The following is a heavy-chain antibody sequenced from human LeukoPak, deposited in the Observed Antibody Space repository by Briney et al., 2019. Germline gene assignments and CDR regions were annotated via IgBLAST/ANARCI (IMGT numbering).Heavy chain of an antibody. CDR1: GFTFSSYA. V-gene: IGHV3-23*01. Sequence: GASLRVSCAASGFTFSSYAMSWVRQAPGKGLEWVSGISASGRSTYYADSVEGRFSISRDNSDNTVYLQMNSPTAEDTAVYYCAKESGGGYSYGGSVDYWGQGTLVTVSS. J-gene: IGHJ4*02. CDR2: ISASGRST. CDR3: AKESGGGYSYGGSVDY. D-gene: IGHD5-18*01.